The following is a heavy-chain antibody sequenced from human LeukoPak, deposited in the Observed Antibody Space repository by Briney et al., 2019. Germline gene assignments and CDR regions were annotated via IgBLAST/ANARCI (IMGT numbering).Heavy chain of an antibody. CDR2: TRSKANSYTT. CDR3: ARVGYSYGQDY. J-gene: IGHJ4*02. CDR1: GFTFSDHY. Sequence: SGGSLRLSCAASGFTFSDHYMDWGRQAPGKGLELVGRTRSKANSYTTEYAASVKGRFTISRDDSKNSLYLQMNSLKTEDTAVYYCARVGYSYGQDYWGQGTLVTVSS. V-gene: IGHV3-72*01. D-gene: IGHD5-18*01.